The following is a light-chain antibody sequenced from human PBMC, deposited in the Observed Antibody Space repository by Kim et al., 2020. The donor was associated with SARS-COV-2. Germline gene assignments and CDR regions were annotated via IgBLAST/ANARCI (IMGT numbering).Light chain of an antibody. CDR1: QSVSSNY. Sequence: SPGERATLSCRASQSVSSNYLSWYQQKPGQAPRLLIYAASSRATGIPDRFSGSGSGTDFTLTISRLEAADLAVYYCQQYGTSPVTFGQGTKVDIK. CDR2: AAS. CDR3: QQYGTSPVT. V-gene: IGKV3-20*01. J-gene: IGKJ1*01.